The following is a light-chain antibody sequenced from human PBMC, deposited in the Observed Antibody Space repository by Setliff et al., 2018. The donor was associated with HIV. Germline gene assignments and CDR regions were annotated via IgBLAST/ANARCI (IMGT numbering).Light chain of an antibody. J-gene: IGLJ1*01. V-gene: IGLV2-14*03. CDR2: EVT. CDR1: SSDIGGYSY. CDR3: SSHRSSSYV. Sequence: QSALTQPASVSGSPGQSITISCTGTSSDIGGYSYVSWYQQHPGKAPKLIIYEVTNRPSGVSNRFSGSKSGNTASLTISGLQAEDEGDYYCSSHRSSSYVFGTGTKVTVL.